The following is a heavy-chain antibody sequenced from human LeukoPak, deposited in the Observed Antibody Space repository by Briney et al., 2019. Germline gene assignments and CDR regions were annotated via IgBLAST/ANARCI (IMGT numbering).Heavy chain of an antibody. CDR3: ARHQWVPAFDI. D-gene: IGHD1-26*01. Sequence: SETLSLTCTVSGDSISGFYWNWIRRPPGKGLEWIGYSYYSGSTNYNPSLKSRVTISVDTSKNQFSLKLSSVTAADTAVYYCARHQWVPAFDIWGQGTMVTVSS. CDR2: SYYSGST. V-gene: IGHV4-59*08. CDR1: GDSISGFY. J-gene: IGHJ3*02.